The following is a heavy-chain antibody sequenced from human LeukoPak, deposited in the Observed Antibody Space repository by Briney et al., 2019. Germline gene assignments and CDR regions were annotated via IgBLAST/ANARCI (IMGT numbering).Heavy chain of an antibody. V-gene: IGHV4-4*07. Sequence: PSETLSLTCTVSGGSISSYYWSWIRQPAGKGLEWIGRIYTRGSTDYNPSLKGRVTISVDTSKNHFSLKLTSVTAADTAVYYCARAGWPLYYFDYWGQGTLVTVSS. CDR1: GGSISSYY. D-gene: IGHD2-15*01. J-gene: IGHJ4*02. CDR3: ARAGWPLYYFDY. CDR2: IYTRGST.